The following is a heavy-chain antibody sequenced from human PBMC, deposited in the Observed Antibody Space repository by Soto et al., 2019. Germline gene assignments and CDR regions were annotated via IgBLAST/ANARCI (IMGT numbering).Heavy chain of an antibody. CDR3: ARLYCSGGSCYYYYYGMDV. CDR1: GYSFTSYW. J-gene: IGHJ6*02. V-gene: IGHV5-51*01. D-gene: IGHD2-15*01. CDR2: IYPGDSDT. Sequence: GESLKISCKGSGYSFTSYWIGWVRQMPGKGLDWMGIIYPGDSDTRYSPSFQGQVTISADKSISTAYLQWSSLKASDTAMYYCARLYCSGGSCYYYYYGMDVWGQGTTVTVSS.